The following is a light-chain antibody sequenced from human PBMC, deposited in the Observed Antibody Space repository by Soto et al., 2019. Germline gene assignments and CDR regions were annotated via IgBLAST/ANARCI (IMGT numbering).Light chain of an antibody. CDR3: QQFGSSPWT. CDR2: GAS. Sequence: EVVLTQSAGSLSLCPGERATRSCRASQSVMSHYLSRYQQKPGQPPRLLIYGASSRATGIPDRFSGSGSGTDFTLTINRLEPEDFALYYCQQFGSSPWTFGQGTKVDIK. J-gene: IGKJ1*01. V-gene: IGKV3-20*01. CDR1: QSVMSHY.